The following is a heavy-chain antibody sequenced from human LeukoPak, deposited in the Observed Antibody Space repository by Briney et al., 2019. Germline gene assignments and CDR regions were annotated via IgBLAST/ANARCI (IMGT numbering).Heavy chain of an antibody. V-gene: IGHV3-48*04. J-gene: IGHJ6*04. CDR2: ISSSGSTI. D-gene: IGHD3-10*02. CDR1: GFAFNTYS. Sequence: GGSLRLSCAASGFAFNTYSMNWVRQAPGKGLEWVSYISSSGSTIYYADSVKGRFTISRDNAKNSLYLQMNSLRAEDTAVYYCAELGITMIGGVWGKGTTVTISS. CDR3: AELGITMIGGV.